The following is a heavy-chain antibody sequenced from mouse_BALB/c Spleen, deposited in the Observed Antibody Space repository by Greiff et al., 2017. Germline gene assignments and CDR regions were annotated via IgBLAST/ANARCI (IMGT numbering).Heavy chain of an antibody. J-gene: IGHJ2*01. D-gene: IGHD3-1*01. Sequence: QVQLKQSGAELAKPGASVKMSCKASGYTFTSYWMHWVKQRPGQGLEWIGYINPSTGYTEYNQKFKDKATLTADKSSSTAYMQLSSLTSEDSAVYYCARSGSLSGYFDYWGQGTTLTVSS. CDR1: GYTFTSYW. CDR3: ARSGSLSGYFDY. CDR2: INPSTGYT. V-gene: IGHV1-7*01.